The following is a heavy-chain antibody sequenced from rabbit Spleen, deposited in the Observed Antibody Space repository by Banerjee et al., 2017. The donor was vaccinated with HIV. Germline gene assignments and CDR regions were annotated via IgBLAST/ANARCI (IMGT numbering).Heavy chain of an antibody. CDR2: INAATAKP. Sequence: QEQLVESGGGLVQPEGSLTLTCKASGFSFGDRDVMCWVRQAPGKGLEWIACINAATAKPVYATWAKGRFTISRTSSTTVTLRMTSLTAADTATYFCARDLVGVIGWNFYLWGPGHPRHRL. CDR1: GFSFGDRDV. D-gene: IGHD1-1*01. CDR3: ARDLVGVIGWNFYL. J-gene: IGHJ4*01. V-gene: IGHV1S45*01.